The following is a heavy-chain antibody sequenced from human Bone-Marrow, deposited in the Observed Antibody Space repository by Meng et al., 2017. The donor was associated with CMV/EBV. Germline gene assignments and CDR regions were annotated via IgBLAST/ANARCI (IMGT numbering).Heavy chain of an antibody. CDR3: ARGRRTPPSIDY. Sequence: SEPLSLTCTVSGGSVSSSSYYWGWIRQPPGKGLEWIGSIYYSGSTYYNPSLKSRVTISVDTSKNQFSLKLSSVTAADTAVYYCARGRRTPPSIDYWGQGTLVTVSS. V-gene: IGHV4-39*07. CDR2: IYYSGST. J-gene: IGHJ4*02. CDR1: GGSVSSSSYY.